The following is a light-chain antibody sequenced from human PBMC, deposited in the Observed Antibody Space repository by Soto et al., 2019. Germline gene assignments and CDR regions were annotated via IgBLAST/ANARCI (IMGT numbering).Light chain of an antibody. J-gene: IGLJ1*01. CDR3: AAWDDSLNGCV. V-gene: IGLV1-44*01. Sequence: QSALTQPPSASGTPGQRVTISCSGSSSNIESNTVNWYQHPPGTAPTLLIYSDTQRPSGGPDRFSGSNSGTSASLAISGLQSEDEADYYCAAWDDSLNGCVFGTGTKV. CDR1: SSNIESNT. CDR2: SDT.